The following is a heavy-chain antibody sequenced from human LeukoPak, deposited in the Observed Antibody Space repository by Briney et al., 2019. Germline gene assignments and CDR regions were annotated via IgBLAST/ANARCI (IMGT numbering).Heavy chain of an antibody. CDR1: GFTFSSYS. Sequence: GGSLRLSCAASGFTFSSYSMNWVRQAPGKGLEWVSYISSSSSTIYYADSVKGRFAISRDNSKNTLYLQMISLRAEDTAVYYCAKDRSCSSTSCYAIFDYWGQGTLVTVSS. D-gene: IGHD2-2*01. CDR2: ISSSSSTI. V-gene: IGHV3-48*01. CDR3: AKDRSCSSTSCYAIFDY. J-gene: IGHJ4*02.